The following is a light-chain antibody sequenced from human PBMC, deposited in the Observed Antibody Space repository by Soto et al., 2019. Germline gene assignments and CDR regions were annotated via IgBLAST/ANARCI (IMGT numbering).Light chain of an antibody. CDR3: QKYDSSPKK. V-gene: IGKV3-20*01. Sequence: EVVLTQSPVTLSLSPGEIATLSCSASQSVSSSYLAWYQQKPGQAPRLLIYGASSRATGIPDRFSGTGSGTDFTLTISRLEPEDFAVYYCQKYDSSPKKFGQGTKVDIK. J-gene: IGKJ1*01. CDR1: QSVSSSY. CDR2: GAS.